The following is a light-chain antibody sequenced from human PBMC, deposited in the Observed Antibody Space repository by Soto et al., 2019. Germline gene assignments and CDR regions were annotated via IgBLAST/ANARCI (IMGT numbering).Light chain of an antibody. CDR2: RNN. V-gene: IGLV1-44*01. Sequence: QSVLTQPPSASGTPGQSGTISCSGSNSNIGSDSVSWYQHLPGSALKVVIYRNNLRPSGVPDRFSGSKSGTSGSLAISGLQSEDEALYYCAAWDVSLNGPAFGGGTKLTVL. CDR3: AAWDVSLNGPA. CDR1: NSNIGSDS. J-gene: IGLJ2*01.